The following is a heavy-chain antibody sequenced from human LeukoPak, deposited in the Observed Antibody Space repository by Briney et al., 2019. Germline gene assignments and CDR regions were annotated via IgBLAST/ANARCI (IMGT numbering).Heavy chain of an antibody. J-gene: IGHJ6*04. CDR3: ASDYGSGSYHYYYYGMDV. V-gene: IGHV3-23*01. D-gene: IGHD3-10*01. CDR2: ISGSGGST. Sequence: GGSLRLSCAASGFTFSSYAMSCGRQAPGEGLEWGSAISGSGGSTYYADSVKGRFTISRDNSKNTLYLQMNSLRAADTAVYYCASDYGSGSYHYYYYGMDVWGKGTTVTVSS. CDR1: GFTFSSYA.